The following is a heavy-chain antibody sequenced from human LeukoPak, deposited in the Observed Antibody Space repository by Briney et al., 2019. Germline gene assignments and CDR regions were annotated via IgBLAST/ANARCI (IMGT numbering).Heavy chain of an antibody. D-gene: IGHD3-16*01. CDR1: GFTVSSNY. CDR2: IYSGGST. Sequence: GGSLRLSCAASGFTVSSNYMSWVRQAPGKGLEWVSVIYSGGSTYYADSVKGRFTISRDDSKKTLYLQMNGLRVEDTAIYYCARDPNWGSGYWGQGTLVTVSS. V-gene: IGHV3-53*01. CDR3: ARDPNWGSGY. J-gene: IGHJ4*02.